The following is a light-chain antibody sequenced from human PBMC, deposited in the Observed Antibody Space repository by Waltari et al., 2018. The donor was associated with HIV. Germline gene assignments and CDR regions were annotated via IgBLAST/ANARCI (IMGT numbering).Light chain of an antibody. CDR2: SNI. CDR1: SSNFGSNT. J-gene: IGLJ3*02. CDR3: AAWDDSLNGLWV. V-gene: IGLV1-44*01. Sequence: QSVLTQPPSASGTPGQRVTNSCSGSSSNFGSNTVNWYQQLPGTAPKLLIYSNIQRPSGVPDRFSGSKSGTSASLAISGLQSDDEADYYCAAWDDSLNGLWVFGGGTKLTVL.